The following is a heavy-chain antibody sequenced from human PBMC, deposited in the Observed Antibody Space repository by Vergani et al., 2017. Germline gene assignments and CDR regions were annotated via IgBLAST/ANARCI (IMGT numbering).Heavy chain of an antibody. J-gene: IGHJ4*02. D-gene: IGHD3-22*01. Sequence: VQLVESGGGVVQPGRSLRLSCAASGFTFSSNYMSWVRQAPGKGLEWVSVIYSGGSTYYADSVKGRFTISRDNSKNTLYLQMNGLRAEDTAVYYCARDERYYYDSSSLGTVKYWGQGTLVTVSS. CDR1: GFTFSSNY. CDR2: IYSGGST. CDR3: ARDERYYYDSSSLGTVKY. V-gene: IGHV3-66*01.